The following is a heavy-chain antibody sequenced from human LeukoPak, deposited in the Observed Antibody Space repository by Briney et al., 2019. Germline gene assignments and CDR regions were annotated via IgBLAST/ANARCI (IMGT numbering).Heavy chain of an antibody. D-gene: IGHD3-10*01. CDR3: AKYYYGP. J-gene: IGHJ5*02. CDR1: GFTFSRSW. V-gene: IGHV3-7*03. Sequence: GGSLRLSCAVSGFTFSRSWMSWVRQAPGKGLEWVANIKEDGTDKYYADSVRGRFTISRDNAKNLLYLQMNNLRAEDTAVYYCAKYYYGPWGQGTLVTVSS. CDR2: IKEDGTDK.